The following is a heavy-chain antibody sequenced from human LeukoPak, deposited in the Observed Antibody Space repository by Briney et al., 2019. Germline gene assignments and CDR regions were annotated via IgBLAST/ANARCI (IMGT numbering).Heavy chain of an antibody. CDR3: IKIEGGTLYH. J-gene: IGHJ5*02. CDR1: GFXVNNAW. D-gene: IGHD1-26*01. CDR2: IKSKSDGGTT. Sequence: GGSLRLSCAASGFXVNNAWISWVRQAPGKGLEWVGRIKSKSDGGTTDYAAPVKGRFTIAGDDSRNTLNLQMNSLKTEDTAVYYCIKIEGGTLYHWGQGTLVTVSS. V-gene: IGHV3-15*01.